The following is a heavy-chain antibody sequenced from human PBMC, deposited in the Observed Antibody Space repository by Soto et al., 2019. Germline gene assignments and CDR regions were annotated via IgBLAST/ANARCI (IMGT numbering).Heavy chain of an antibody. CDR1: GFTFSSYA. CDR3: AKGWYSSGWYLQH. D-gene: IGHD6-19*01. V-gene: IGHV3-23*01. CDR2: ISGSGGST. J-gene: IGHJ1*01. Sequence: SLRLSCAASGFTFSSYAMSWVRQAPGKGLEWVSAISGSGGSTYYADSVKGRFTISRDNSKNTLYLQMNSLRAEDTAVYYCAKGWYSSGWYLQHWGQGTLVTVSS.